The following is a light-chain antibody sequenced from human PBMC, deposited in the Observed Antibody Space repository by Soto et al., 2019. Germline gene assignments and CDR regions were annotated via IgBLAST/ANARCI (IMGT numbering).Light chain of an antibody. Sequence: QRVRTQPVSGSGAPGQSITISCSGTSGDVGSYNFVSWYQQHPGKAPKLMIYDVSNRPSGVSNRFSGSKSGNTASLTISGLQAEDEADYYCTSFTSSSTHVIRTGTKVTVL. J-gene: IGLJ1*01. CDR2: DVS. V-gene: IGLV2-14*03. CDR1: SGDVGSYNF. CDR3: TSFTSSSTHV.